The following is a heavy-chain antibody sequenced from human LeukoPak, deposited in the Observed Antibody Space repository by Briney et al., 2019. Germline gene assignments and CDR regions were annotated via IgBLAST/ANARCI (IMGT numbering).Heavy chain of an antibody. CDR3: ARSPNSGYDPFDY. J-gene: IGHJ4*02. V-gene: IGHV4-59*08. CDR1: GGSISSYY. CDR2: IYYSGST. Sequence: PSETLSLTCTVSGGSISSYYWSWIRQFPGKGLEWIGHIYYSGSTNYNPSLKSRVTISVDTSKSQFSLKLSSVTAADTAVYYCARSPNSGYDPFDYWGQGTLVTVSS. D-gene: IGHD5-12*01.